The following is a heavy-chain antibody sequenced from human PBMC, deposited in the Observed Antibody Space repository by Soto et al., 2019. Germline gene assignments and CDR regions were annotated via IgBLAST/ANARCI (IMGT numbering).Heavy chain of an antibody. J-gene: IGHJ3*02. CDR3: ARDNDYVKAFDI. D-gene: IGHD4-17*01. V-gene: IGHV3-7*03. CDR2: INDGGSET. CDR1: GFSFGSYW. Sequence: EVHLAESGGALVQPGGSLRLSCAASGFSFGSYWMSWVRQAPGKEPERVANINDGGSETYYMDSVKGRFIISRDNAKNSVYLQMNSLRAEDTAVYYCARDNDYVKAFDIWGRGTMVTVSS.